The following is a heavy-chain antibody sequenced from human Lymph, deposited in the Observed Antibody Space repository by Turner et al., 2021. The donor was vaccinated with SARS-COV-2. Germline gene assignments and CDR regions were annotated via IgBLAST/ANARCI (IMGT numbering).Heavy chain of an antibody. CDR2: MNPDSGDT. V-gene: IGHV1-8*01. D-gene: IGHD2-2*01. J-gene: IGHJ6*02. CDR3: ARVHWHCTSTSCYWDYYFGMDV. Sequence: QVQLVQSGAEVKKPGASVKVSCKASGYTFTSYDINWVRQATGQVLEWMGWMNPDSGDTGYAQKFSVRVTMTRDTSISTAYMELSSLRSEDTAVYYCARVHWHCTSTSCYWDYYFGMDVWGQGTTVTVSS. CDR1: GYTFTSYD.